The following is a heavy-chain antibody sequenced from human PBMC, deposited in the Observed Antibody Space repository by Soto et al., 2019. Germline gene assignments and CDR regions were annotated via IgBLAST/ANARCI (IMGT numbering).Heavy chain of an antibody. J-gene: IGHJ5*01. D-gene: IGHD3-22*01. Sequence: PSETLSLTCTVSGGSISSSNYYWGWIRQSPGKGLEWIGDINHSGRVNYSPSLKSRVTISLDTSKNQFSLTLSAVTAADTAMYYCSTRAYDTNGYYRFDPWGQGTLVTVYS. CDR3: STRAYDTNGYYRFDP. CDR1: GGSISSSNYY. CDR2: INHSGRV. V-gene: IGHV4-39*07.